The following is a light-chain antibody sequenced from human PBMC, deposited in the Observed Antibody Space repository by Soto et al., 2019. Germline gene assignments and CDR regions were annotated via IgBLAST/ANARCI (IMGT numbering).Light chain of an antibody. J-gene: IGKJ4*01. Sequence: QMTQSPSTLSASVGDRVTITCRASQSISSRLAWYQQKPGKAPQVLIYKASSLQSGVPSRFSGSGSATDFALTISGLQPDDFATYYCQQTYSTPRLTFGGGTKVDIK. CDR1: QSISSR. CDR3: QQTYSTPRLT. CDR2: KAS. V-gene: IGKV1-5*03.